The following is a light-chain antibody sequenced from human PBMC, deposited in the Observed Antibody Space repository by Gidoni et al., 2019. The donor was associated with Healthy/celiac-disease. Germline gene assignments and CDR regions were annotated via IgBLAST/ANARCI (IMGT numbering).Light chain of an antibody. V-gene: IGKV3-20*01. CDR3: QQYGSSPWT. CDR2: GAS. J-gene: IGKJ1*01. Sequence: EIVLTQSPGTLSLSTGERATLSCRASQRVSSSYLAWYQQKPGQAPRLLIYGASSRATGIPARFSGSGSGTDFTLTISRLEPEDFAVYYCQQYGSSPWTFGQGTKVEIK. CDR1: QRVSSSY.